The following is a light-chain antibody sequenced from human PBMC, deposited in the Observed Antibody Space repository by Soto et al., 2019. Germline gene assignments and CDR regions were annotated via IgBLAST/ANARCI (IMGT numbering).Light chain of an antibody. V-gene: IGKV3-20*01. Sequence: DIVLTQSPGTLSLSPGERATLSCRASQSVSSSYLAWYQQKPRQAPRLLIYGASSRATGIPDKCSGSGSAIDCPITISLLDPEDFGVYYCHHYGRSPLTFGKGTKVEIK. CDR1: QSVSSSY. J-gene: IGKJ1*01. CDR3: HHYGRSPLT. CDR2: GAS.